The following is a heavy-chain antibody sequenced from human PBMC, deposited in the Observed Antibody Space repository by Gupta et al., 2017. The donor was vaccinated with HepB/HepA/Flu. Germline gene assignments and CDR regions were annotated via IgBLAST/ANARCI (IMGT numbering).Heavy chain of an antibody. J-gene: IGHJ3*02. CDR1: GGTFRTHG. CDR2: IIPMFGTA. D-gene: IGHD2-21*02. V-gene: IGHV1-69*01. CDR3: ASDSKGDDAVSRRNGFDI. Sequence: QVQLVQSGAEVKKPGSSVKVSCKPSGGTFRTHGINWVRQAPGQGLEWMGGIIPMFGTANFPQKFQGRITIRAVDSTTTIYMELSSLISEDTAVYYCASDSKGDDAVSRRNGFDIWGQGTGVTVSS.